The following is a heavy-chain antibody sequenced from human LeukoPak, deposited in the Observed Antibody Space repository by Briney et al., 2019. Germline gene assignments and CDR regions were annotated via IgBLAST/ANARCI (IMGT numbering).Heavy chain of an antibody. V-gene: IGHV1-2*02. Sequence: ASVKVSCKASGYTFTGYYMHWVRQAPGQGLEWMGWINPNSGGTNYAQKFQSRVTMTRDTSISTAYMELSRLRSDDTAVYYCARGYDFWSGYYLLDYWGQGTLVTVSS. CDR2: INPNSGGT. CDR1: GYTFTGYY. D-gene: IGHD3-3*01. J-gene: IGHJ4*02. CDR3: ARGYDFWSGYYLLDY.